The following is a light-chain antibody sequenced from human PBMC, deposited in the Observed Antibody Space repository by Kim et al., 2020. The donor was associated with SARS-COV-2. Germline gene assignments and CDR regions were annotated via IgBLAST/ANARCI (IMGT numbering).Light chain of an antibody. CDR3: QSADSSETVV. Sequence: SYELTQPPSVSVSPGQTARITCSGGALPKQYAYWYQQKPGQAPVLVIYRDSERPSGIPERFSGSSSGTTGMLTISGVQAEDEGDYYCQSADSSETVVFGGGTQLTVL. CDR2: RDS. J-gene: IGLJ3*02. CDR1: ALPKQY. V-gene: IGLV3-25*03.